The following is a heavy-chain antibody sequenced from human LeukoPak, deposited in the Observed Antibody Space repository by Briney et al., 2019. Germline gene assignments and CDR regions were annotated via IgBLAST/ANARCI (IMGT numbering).Heavy chain of an antibody. CDR2: IKQDGSEM. CDR3: VRAVVVAASYRFDP. V-gene: IGHV3-7*03. Sequence: GGSLRLSCAASGFTFSHCWMSWVRQAPGKGLEWVANIKQDGSEMHYVDSVKGRSTISRENANNSLYLQMNSLRAEDTAVYYCVRAVVVAASYRFDPWGQGTLVTVSS. D-gene: IGHD2-15*01. J-gene: IGHJ5*02. CDR1: GFTFSHCW.